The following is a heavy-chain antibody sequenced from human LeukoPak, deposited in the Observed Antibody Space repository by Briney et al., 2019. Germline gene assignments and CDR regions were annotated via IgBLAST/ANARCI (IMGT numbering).Heavy chain of an antibody. CDR1: GFIFGAHW. CDR2: IRQDEGEK. J-gene: IGHJ4*02. CDR3: ARWPHCQDF. Sequence: GGSLRLSWVASGFIFGAHWMTWVRQAPGKGLEWVANIRQDEGEKYYVESVAGRFTISRDNAKNSVYLQMNSLRADDTAVYYCARWPHCQDFWGRGTRVTVSS. V-gene: IGHV3-7*03.